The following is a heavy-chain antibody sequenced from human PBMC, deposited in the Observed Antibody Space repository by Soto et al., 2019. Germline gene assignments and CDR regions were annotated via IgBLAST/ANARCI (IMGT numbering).Heavy chain of an antibody. CDR2: IIPIFGTA. CDR1: GGTFSSYA. Sequence: SVKVSCKASGGTFSSYAISWVRQAPGQGLEWMGGIIPIFGTANYAQKFQGRVTITADESTSTAYMELSSLRSEDTAVYYCARFHYSRNYYYYGMDVWGQGTTVPVSS. J-gene: IGHJ6*02. D-gene: IGHD4-4*01. V-gene: IGHV1-69*13. CDR3: ARFHYSRNYYYYGMDV.